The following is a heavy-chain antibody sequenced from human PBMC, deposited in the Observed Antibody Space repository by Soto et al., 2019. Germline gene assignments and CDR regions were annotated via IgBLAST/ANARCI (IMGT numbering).Heavy chain of an antibody. D-gene: IGHD3-3*01. Sequence: SETLSLTCTVSGGSVSSGSYSWSWIRQPPGKGLEWIGYIYYSGSTNYNPSLKSRVTISVDTSKNQFSLKLSSVTAADTAVYYCARIGFLEWLPYRIFDYWGQGTLVTVSS. V-gene: IGHV4-61*01. CDR2: IYYSGST. J-gene: IGHJ4*02. CDR1: GGSVSSGSYS. CDR3: ARIGFLEWLPYRIFDY.